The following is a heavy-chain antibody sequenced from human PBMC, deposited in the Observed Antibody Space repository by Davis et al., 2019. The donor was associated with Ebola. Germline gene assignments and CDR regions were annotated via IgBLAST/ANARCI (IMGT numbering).Heavy chain of an antibody. CDR3: ARDQQLPPVHYYYGMDV. D-gene: IGHD6-13*01. CDR1: GYSFTTYG. J-gene: IGHJ6*04. Sequence: ASVKVSCKASGYSFTTYGMNWVRQAPGQGLEWMGWISAYNGNTYYAQKVQDRVTMTTDTSTNTADMELRSLRSDDTAVYYCARDQQLPPVHYYYGMDVWGKGTTVTVSS. V-gene: IGHV1-18*01. CDR2: ISAYNGNT.